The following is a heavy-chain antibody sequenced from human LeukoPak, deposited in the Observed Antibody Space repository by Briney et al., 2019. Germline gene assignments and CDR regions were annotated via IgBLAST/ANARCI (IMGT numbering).Heavy chain of an antibody. Sequence: SETLSLTCTVSGGSIRSSYYYWGWIRQPPGKGLEWIGEINHSGSTNYNPSLKSRVTISVDTSKNQFSLKLSSVTAADTAVYYCASSMGNYYYGMDVWGQGTTVTVSS. D-gene: IGHD2/OR15-2a*01. V-gene: IGHV4-39*07. CDR3: ASSMGNYYYGMDV. CDR1: GGSIRSSYYY. J-gene: IGHJ6*02. CDR2: INHSGST.